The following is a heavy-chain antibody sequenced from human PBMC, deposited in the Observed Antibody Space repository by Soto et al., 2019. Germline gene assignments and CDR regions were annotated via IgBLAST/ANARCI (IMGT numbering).Heavy chain of an antibody. CDR1: GGTFSSYA. CDR3: ARPQAVATRLVYYYYGMDV. CDR2: IIPIFGTA. V-gene: IGHV1-69*13. J-gene: IGHJ6*02. D-gene: IGHD6-19*01. Sequence: SVKVSCKASGGTFSSYAISWVRQAPGQGLEWMGGIIPIFGTANYAQKFQGRVTITADESTSTAYMELSSLRSEDTAVYYCARPQAVATRLVYYYYGMDVWGQGTTVTVSS.